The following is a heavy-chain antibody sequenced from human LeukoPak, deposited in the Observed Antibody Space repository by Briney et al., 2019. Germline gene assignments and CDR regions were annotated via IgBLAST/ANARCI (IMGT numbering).Heavy chain of an antibody. CDR3: ARVNDYVWGSYRYPLGY. D-gene: IGHD3-16*02. CDR2: IWYDGSNK. CDR1: GFTFSSYG. J-gene: IGHJ4*02. V-gene: IGHV3-33*01. Sequence: PGGSLRLSCAASGFTFSSYGMHWVRQAPGKGLEWVAVIWYDGSNKYYADSVKGRFTISRDNSKNTLYLQMNSLRAEDTAVYYCARVNDYVWGSYRYPLGYWGQGTLVTVSS.